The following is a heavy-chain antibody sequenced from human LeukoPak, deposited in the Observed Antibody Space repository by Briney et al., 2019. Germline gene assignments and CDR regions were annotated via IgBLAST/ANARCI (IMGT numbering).Heavy chain of an antibody. CDR3: ARTGTYYYDSSGPTSPD. J-gene: IGHJ4*02. V-gene: IGHV3-21*01. Sequence: GGSLRLSCSASGFTFSSYSMNWVRQAPGKGLEWVSSISSSSSYIYYADSVKGRFTISRDNAKNSLYLQMNSLRAEDTAVYYCARTGTYYYDSSGPTSPDWGQGTLVTVSS. D-gene: IGHD3-22*01. CDR2: ISSSSSYI. CDR1: GFTFSSYS.